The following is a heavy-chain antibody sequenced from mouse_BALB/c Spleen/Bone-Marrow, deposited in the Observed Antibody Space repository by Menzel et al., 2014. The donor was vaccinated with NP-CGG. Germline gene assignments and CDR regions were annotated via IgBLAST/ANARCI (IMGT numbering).Heavy chain of an antibody. CDR1: GFTFSDYY. CDR3: VRDSGYSGIHY. CDR2: VSDGGTYT. Sequence: VDSGGGLGKPGGALKRSCAASGFTFSDYYMYWVRQTPEKRLEWVATVSDGGTYTSYPDSVKGRSTISRDNAKNNLYLQMSSLKSEDTAMYYCVRDSGYSGIHYWGHGTL. V-gene: IGHV5-4*02. J-gene: IGHJ3*01. D-gene: IGHD1-1*01.